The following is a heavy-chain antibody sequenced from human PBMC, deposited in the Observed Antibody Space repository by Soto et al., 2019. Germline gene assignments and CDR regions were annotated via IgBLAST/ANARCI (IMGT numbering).Heavy chain of an antibody. D-gene: IGHD6-19*01. J-gene: IGHJ4*02. CDR3: VRSSGWIFDL. V-gene: IGHV3-7*03. CDR2: IKQETREE. Sequence: GGSLRLSCAASGFRFDNYWINWVRQAPGKGLEWVANIKQETREENYGDSVQGRFTISRDGAKNSVYLQMNGLRAGDTAVYYCVRSSGWIFDLWGQGSLVTVSS. CDR1: GFRFDNYW.